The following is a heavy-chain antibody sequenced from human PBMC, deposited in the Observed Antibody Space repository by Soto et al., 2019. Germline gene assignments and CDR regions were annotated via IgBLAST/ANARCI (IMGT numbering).Heavy chain of an antibody. V-gene: IGHV3-30*03. D-gene: IGHD5-18*01. J-gene: IGHJ5*02. CDR2: ISYDGSNK. CDR3: YVDTADGWFDP. CDR1: GFMFSSYG. Sequence: QVQLVESGGGVVQPGRSLRLSCEASGFMFSSYGMHWVRQAPGKGLEWVAVISYDGSNKYYADSVKGRSTISRDNSKNTLYLQMNSLRAEDTAVYYCYVDTADGWFDPWGQGTLVTVSS.